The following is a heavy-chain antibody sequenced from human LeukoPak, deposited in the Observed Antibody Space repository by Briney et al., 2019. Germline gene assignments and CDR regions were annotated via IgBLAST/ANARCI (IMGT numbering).Heavy chain of an antibody. J-gene: IGHJ3*02. V-gene: IGHV1-46*01. CDR1: GYTFTSYY. CDR3: ARAGSSGWYGRNAFDI. D-gene: IGHD6-19*01. CDR2: INPSGGST. Sequence: ASVKVSCKASGYTFTSYYMHWVRQAPGQGLEWMGIINPSGGSTSYAQKFQGRVTMTRDMSTSTVYMELSSLRSEDTAVYYCARAGSSGWYGRNAFDIWGQGTMVTVSS.